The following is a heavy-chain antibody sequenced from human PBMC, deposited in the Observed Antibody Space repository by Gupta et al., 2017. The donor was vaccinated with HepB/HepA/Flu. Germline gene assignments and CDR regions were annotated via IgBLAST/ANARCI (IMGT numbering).Heavy chain of an antibody. V-gene: IGHV3-7*01. CDR1: RFTFTSSW. D-gene: IGHD3-10*01. J-gene: IGHJ6*02. CDR2: INMDGSEQ. Sequence: EVQLVESGGGLVQPGGSLRLSCIASRFTFTSSWMTWVRQAPGKGLEWVGNINMDGSEQYYVDSVRGRFTMSRDNAKNSLYLQMTSLRVEDTAVYYCVRAMQVWGQGTTVTVSS. CDR3: VRAMQV.